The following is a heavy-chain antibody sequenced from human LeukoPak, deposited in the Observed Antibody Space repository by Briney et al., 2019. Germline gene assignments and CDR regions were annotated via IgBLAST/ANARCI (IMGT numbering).Heavy chain of an antibody. D-gene: IGHD3-16*02. Sequence: GGSLRLSCAASGFTFSSYEMNWVRQAPGKGLEWVSYISSSGSTIYYADSVKGRFTISRDNAKNSLYLQMNSLRAEDTAVYYCARGLMITFGGVIVQNDYWGQGTLVTVSS. CDR3: ARGLMITFGGVIVQNDY. V-gene: IGHV3-48*03. J-gene: IGHJ4*02. CDR1: GFTFSSYE. CDR2: ISSSGSTI.